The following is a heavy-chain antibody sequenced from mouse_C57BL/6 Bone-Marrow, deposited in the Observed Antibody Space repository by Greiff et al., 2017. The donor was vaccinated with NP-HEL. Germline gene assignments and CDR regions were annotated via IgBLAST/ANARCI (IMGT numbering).Heavy chain of an antibody. CDR2: IHPNSGST. D-gene: IGHD1-1*01. Sequence: QVQLQQPGAELVKPGASVKLSCKASGYTFTSYWMHWVKQRPGQGLEWIGMIHPNSGSTNYNEKFKSKATLTVDKSSSTAYMQLSSLTSEDSAVYYCARIPIYYYGSSYWGQGTSVTVSS. CDR3: ARIPIYYYGSSY. V-gene: IGHV1-64*01. CDR1: GYTFTSYW. J-gene: IGHJ4*01.